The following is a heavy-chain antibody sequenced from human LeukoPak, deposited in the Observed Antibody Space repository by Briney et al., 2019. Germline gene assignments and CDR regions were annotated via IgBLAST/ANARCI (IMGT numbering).Heavy chain of an antibody. J-gene: IGHJ5*02. V-gene: IGHV4-38-2*02. CDR1: GYSISSGYY. CDR2: IYHSGST. Sequence: PSETLSLTCTVSGYSISSGYYWGWIRQPPGKGLEWIGSIYHSGSTYYNPSLKSRATISVDTSKNQFSLKLSSVTAADTAVYYCARDYIAVAGTNWLDPWGQGTLVTVSS. D-gene: IGHD6-19*01. CDR3: ARDYIAVAGTNWLDP.